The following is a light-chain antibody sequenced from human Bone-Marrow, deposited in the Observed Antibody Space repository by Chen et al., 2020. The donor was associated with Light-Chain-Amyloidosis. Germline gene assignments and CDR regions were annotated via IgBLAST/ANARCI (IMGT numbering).Light chain of an antibody. Sequence: SYVLTQPSSVSVAPGQTATIACGGNNIGSTSVHWYQQTPGQAPLLVVYDDSDRHSGLPERLSGSNSGNTATLTISRVEAGDEADYYCQVWDTSSDRPVFGGGTKLTVL. CDR2: DDS. CDR3: QVWDTSSDRPV. J-gene: IGLJ3*02. CDR1: NIGSTS. V-gene: IGLV3-21*02.